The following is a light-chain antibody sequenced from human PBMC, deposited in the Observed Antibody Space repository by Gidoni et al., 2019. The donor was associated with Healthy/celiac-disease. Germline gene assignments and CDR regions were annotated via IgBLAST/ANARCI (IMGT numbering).Light chain of an antibody. Sequence: DIVMTQSPLSLPVTPGEPASISCRSSQSLLHSNGYNYLDWYLQKPGQSPQLLIYLGSNRASGVPDRFSGSGSGTDFTLKVSRVEAEDVGVYDCMQALQTPPITFXPXTKVDIK. V-gene: IGKV2-28*01. J-gene: IGKJ3*01. CDR2: LGS. CDR3: MQALQTPPIT. CDR1: QSLLHSNGYNY.